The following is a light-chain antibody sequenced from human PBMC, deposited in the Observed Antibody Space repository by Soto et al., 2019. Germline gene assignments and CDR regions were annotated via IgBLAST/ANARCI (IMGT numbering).Light chain of an antibody. CDR2: SNN. CDR1: SSNIGSNT. V-gene: IGLV1-44*01. CDR3: AAWDDSLNPL. J-gene: IGLJ1*01. Sequence: QSALTQPPSASGTPGQRVTISCSGSSSNIGSNTVNWYQQLPGTAPKLLIYSNNQRPSGVPDRFSGSKSGTSASLAISGLQFEDEAVYYCAAWDDSLNPLFGTGTKVTVL.